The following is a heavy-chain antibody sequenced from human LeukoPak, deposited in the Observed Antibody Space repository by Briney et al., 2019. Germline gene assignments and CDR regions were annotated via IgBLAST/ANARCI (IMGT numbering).Heavy chain of an antibody. D-gene: IGHD3-22*01. CDR2: IRSKAYGGTT. J-gene: IGHJ4*02. CDR1: GFTFGDYA. V-gene: IGHV3-49*04. Sequence: GGSLRLSCTASGFTFGDYAMSWVRQAPGKGLEWVGFIRSKAYGGTTEYAASVRGRFTISRDDSKSIAYLQMNSLKTEDTAVYYCTRDTYYYDGSGYSAEYYFDYWGQGTLVTVSS. CDR3: TRDTYYYDGSGYSAEYYFDY.